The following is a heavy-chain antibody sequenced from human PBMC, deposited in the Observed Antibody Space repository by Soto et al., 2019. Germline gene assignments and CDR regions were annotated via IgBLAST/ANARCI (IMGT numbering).Heavy chain of an antibody. D-gene: IGHD1-26*01. CDR2: IIPMFGTP. CDR1: GDAFTNYI. J-gene: IGHJ4*02. Sequence: QVQLVQSGAEVKKPGSSVKVSCKASGDAFTNYIFDWLRQAPRQGLEWMGGIIPMFGTPKYAQTFQDRVTISADVSTGTAYLELTSLRFDDTAVYYCARGRDQPPVGLYFDSWGEGTRVTVSS. V-gene: IGHV1-69*01. CDR3: ARGRDQPPVGLYFDS.